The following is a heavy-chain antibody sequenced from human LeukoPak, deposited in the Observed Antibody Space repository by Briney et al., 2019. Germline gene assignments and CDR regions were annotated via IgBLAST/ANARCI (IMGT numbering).Heavy chain of an antibody. CDR1: GGSFRGYY. Sequence: SETLSLTCAVYGGSFRGYYWSWIRQPPGKGLEWIGEINHSGSTNYNPSLKSRVTISVDTSKNQFSLRLSSVTAADTAVYYCARDGRGYASSWYFDLWGQGTLVTVSS. D-gene: IGHD6-13*01. V-gene: IGHV4-34*01. CDR3: ARDGRGYASSWYFDL. CDR2: INHSGST. J-gene: IGHJ4*02.